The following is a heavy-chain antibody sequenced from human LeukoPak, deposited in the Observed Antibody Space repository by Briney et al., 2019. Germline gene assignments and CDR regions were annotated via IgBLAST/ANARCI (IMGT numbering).Heavy chain of an antibody. CDR2: ISWNSGSI. J-gene: IGHJ4*02. CDR1: GFTFDDYA. V-gene: IGHV3-9*01. D-gene: IGHD6-13*01. Sequence: GGSLRLSCAASGFTFDDYAMHWVRQAPGKGLEWVSGISWNSGSIGYADSVKGRFAISRDNAKNSLYLQMNSLRAEDTALYYCAKDIGIAAAGNIDYWGQGTLVTVSS. CDR3: AKDIGIAAAGNIDY.